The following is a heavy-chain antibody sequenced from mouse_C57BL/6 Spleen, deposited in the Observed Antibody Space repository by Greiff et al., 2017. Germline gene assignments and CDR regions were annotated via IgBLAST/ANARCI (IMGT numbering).Heavy chain of an antibody. CDR1: GYAFSSSW. CDR3: AKVGHWDVETMDY. J-gene: IGHJ4*01. V-gene: IGHV1-82*01. Sequence: QVQLMQSGPELVKPGASVKISCKASGYAFSSSWMNWVQQTPGKGLEWIGRIYPGDGATNYNGKFKGKAILTADKTSSTAYMQLSSLASEDSAVYFCAKVGHWDVETMDYWGQGTSVTVSS. CDR2: IYPGDGAT. D-gene: IGHD4-1*01.